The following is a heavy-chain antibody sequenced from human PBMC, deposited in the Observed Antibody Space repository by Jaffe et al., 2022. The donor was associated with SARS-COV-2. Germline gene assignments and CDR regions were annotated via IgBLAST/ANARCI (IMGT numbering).Heavy chain of an antibody. CDR1: GFTFTTYA. Sequence: EVQLLESGGGLVQPGGSLRLSCAASGFTFTTYAMSWVRQAPGKGLEWVSAISSSGASTYYADSVKGRFTISRDNSKNTMYLQMNSLRAEDTALYYCAKVYDYYYYGMDVWGQGTTVTVSS. V-gene: IGHV3-23*01. D-gene: IGHD3-16*01. CDR3: AKVYDYYYYGMDV. CDR2: ISSSGAST. J-gene: IGHJ6*02.